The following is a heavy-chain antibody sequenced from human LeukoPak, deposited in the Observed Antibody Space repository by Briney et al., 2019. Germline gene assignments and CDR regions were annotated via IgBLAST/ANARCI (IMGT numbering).Heavy chain of an antibody. V-gene: IGHV3-23*01. Sequence: PGGSLRLSCAASGFTFSSYVMSWVRQTPGKGLEWVSAISGSGGSTYYADSVKGRFTIYRDNSKNTLYLQMDSLRAEDTAVYYCAKVVVAVTRSAQPTDYWGQGTLVTVSS. CDR2: ISGSGGST. D-gene: IGHD2-15*01. J-gene: IGHJ4*02. CDR1: GFTFSSYV. CDR3: AKVVVAVTRSAQPTDY.